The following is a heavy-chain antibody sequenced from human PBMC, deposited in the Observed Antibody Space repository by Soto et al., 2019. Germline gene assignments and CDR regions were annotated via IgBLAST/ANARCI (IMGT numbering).Heavy chain of an antibody. Sequence: ASVKVSCKASGYTFTSYGISWVRQAPGQGLEWMGWISAYNGNTNYAQKLQGRVTMTTDTSTSTAYMELRSLRSDDTAVYYCARALYYEDSSGPGYWGQGTLVTISS. V-gene: IGHV1-18*01. CDR2: ISAYNGNT. CDR1: GYTFTSYG. J-gene: IGHJ4*02. D-gene: IGHD3-22*01. CDR3: ARALYYEDSSGPGY.